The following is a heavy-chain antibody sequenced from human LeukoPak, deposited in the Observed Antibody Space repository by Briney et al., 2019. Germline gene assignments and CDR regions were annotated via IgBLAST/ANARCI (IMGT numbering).Heavy chain of an antibody. Sequence: GGSLRLSCAASGFTFGSYGMHWVRQAPGKGLEWVTFIRSDGSNKYCADSVKGRFTVSRDNSKNTVYLQMNSLRAEDTAIYYCARGSGFETGDYWGQGTLVTVSS. J-gene: IGHJ4*02. D-gene: IGHD5-12*01. CDR3: ARGSGFETGDY. CDR1: GFTFGSYG. V-gene: IGHV3-30*02. CDR2: IRSDGSNK.